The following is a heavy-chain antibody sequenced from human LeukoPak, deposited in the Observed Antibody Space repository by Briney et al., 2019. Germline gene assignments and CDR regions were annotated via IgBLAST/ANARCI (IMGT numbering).Heavy chain of an antibody. CDR2: IYPGDSDT. D-gene: IGHD3-22*01. CDR1: GYSFTSYW. V-gene: IGHV5-51*01. Sequence: GESLKISCKGSGYSFTSYWIGWVRQMPGKGLEWMGIIYPGDSDTRYSPSFQGQVTISADKSISTAYLQWSSLKASDTAMYYCATMDYYDSRGGLDAFDIWGQGTMVTVSS. J-gene: IGHJ3*02. CDR3: ATMDYYDSRGGLDAFDI.